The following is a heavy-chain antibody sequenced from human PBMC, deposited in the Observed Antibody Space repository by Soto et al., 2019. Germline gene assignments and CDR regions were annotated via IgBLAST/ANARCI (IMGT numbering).Heavy chain of an antibody. CDR2: MNPNTGNT. Sequence: QVQLVQSGAEVKKPGASVRVSCKASGYTFTSSDVYWVRQATGQGLELMGWMNPNTGNTGYAQKFQGRVPMTRNTSISTAYMELSSLRSEDTAVYYCARGSNHCSGGSCYSDWFDPWGQGTPVTVSS. CDR1: GYTFTSSD. V-gene: IGHV1-8*01. J-gene: IGHJ5*02. CDR3: ARGSNHCSGGSCYSDWFDP. D-gene: IGHD2-15*01.